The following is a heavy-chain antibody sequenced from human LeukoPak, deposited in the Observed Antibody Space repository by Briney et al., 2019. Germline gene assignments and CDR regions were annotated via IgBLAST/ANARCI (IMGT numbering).Heavy chain of an antibody. CDR3: ANKPAGFDP. J-gene: IGHJ5*02. Sequence: GGSLRLSCTSSGITFSSDAMTWVRQAPGKGLEWASSISGSGDVTYYADSVRGRFTISRDNSKNTLYLQMNSLRAEDTAVYYCANKPAGFDPWGQGTLVTVSS. D-gene: IGHD1-14*01. V-gene: IGHV3-23*01. CDR2: ISGSGDVT. CDR1: GITFSSDA.